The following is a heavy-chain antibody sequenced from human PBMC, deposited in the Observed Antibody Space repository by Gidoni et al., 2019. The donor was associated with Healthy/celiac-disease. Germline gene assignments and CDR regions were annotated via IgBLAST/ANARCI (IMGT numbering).Heavy chain of an antibody. V-gene: IGHV3-74*01. CDR3: ARDYSIYYGMDV. J-gene: IGHJ6*02. Sequence: SVKGRFTISRDNAKNTLYLQMNSLRAEDTAVYYCARDYSIYYGMDVWGQGTTVTVSS. D-gene: IGHD4-4*01.